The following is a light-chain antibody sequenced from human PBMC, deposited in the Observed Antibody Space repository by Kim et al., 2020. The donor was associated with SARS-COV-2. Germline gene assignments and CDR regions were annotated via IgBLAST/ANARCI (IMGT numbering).Light chain of an antibody. V-gene: IGKV3-11*01. CDR2: NAS. CDR3: QQRRKSIT. J-gene: IGKJ5*01. Sequence: EIVLTQSPATLSLSPGDGATLSCRASQSVDGYLAWLQQKPGQPPRLLISNASNRAAGVPARFSGSGSGTDFTLTISSLEPDDFAVYYCQQRRKSITFGQGTRLEIK. CDR1: QSVDGY.